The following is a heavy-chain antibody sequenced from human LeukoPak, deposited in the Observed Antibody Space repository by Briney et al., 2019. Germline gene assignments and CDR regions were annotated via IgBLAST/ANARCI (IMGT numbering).Heavy chain of an antibody. CDR3: AKGLVVNDNYFDN. CDR2: IGGSDDTT. Sequence: GGSLRLPCAASGFSLRTYAMNWVRQVPGKGLEWVSSIGGSDDTTYYADSVKGRFTISSDFSTNTVSLQMNSLRAEDTAVYFCAKGLVVNDNYFDNWGQGTLVTVSS. J-gene: IGHJ4*02. CDR1: GFSLRTYA. D-gene: IGHD2-15*01. V-gene: IGHV3-23*01.